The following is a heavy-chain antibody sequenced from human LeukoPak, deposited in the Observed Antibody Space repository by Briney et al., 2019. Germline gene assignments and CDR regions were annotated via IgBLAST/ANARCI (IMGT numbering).Heavy chain of an antibody. Sequence: GASVKVSCKASGGTFSSYAISWVRQAPGQGLEWVGRIIPVFGITNYAQMLQGRVTISADKSTSTAYMELSSLTSEDTAVYYCARGSEFLPNIFESWGQGTLVTVSS. CDR1: GGTFSSYA. CDR3: ARGSEFLPNIFES. CDR2: IIPVFGIT. D-gene: IGHD3-3*02. J-gene: IGHJ4*02. V-gene: IGHV1-69*04.